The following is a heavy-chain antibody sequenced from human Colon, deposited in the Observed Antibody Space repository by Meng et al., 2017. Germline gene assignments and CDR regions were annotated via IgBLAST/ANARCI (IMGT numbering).Heavy chain of an antibody. CDR3: ARDYWGSPDF. Sequence: QVQLQGSGPGLVKASQTLSLTCAVSGYSISNNNYWGWIRQPPGKGLERIGDIYYSGNIYYKSSLKSRVTMSVDTSTNQFSLILSSVPAVDTAVYYCARDYWGSPDFWGQGILVTVSS. V-gene: IGHV4-28*02. CDR1: GYSISNNNY. D-gene: IGHD3-16*01. J-gene: IGHJ4*02. CDR2: IYYSGNI.